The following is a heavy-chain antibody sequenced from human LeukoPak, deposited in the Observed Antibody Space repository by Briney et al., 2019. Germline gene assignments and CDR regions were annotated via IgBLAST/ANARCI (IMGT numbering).Heavy chain of an antibody. V-gene: IGHV1-18*01. CDR3: ARLPLPDPDYYYYYMDV. Sequence: ASVKVSCKASGYTFTSYDINWVRQATGQGLEWMGWMNPNNGNTNYAQKLQGRVTMTTDTSTSTAYMELRSLRSDDTAVYYCARLPLPDPDYYYYYMDVWGKGTTVTVSS. CDR1: GYTFTSYD. CDR2: MNPNNGNT. D-gene: IGHD1-14*01. J-gene: IGHJ6*03.